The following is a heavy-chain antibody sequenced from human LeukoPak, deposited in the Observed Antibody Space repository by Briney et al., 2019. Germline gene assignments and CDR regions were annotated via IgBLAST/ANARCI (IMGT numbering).Heavy chain of an antibody. Sequence: SETLSLTCTVSGGSISSYYWSWIRQPPGKGLEWIGYINYSGSTNYNPSLKSRVTISVDTSKNQFSLKLNSVTAGDTAVYYCASIKKGGPFDYWGQGTLVTVSS. CDR1: GGSISSYY. V-gene: IGHV4-59*08. D-gene: IGHD3-16*01. CDR3: ASIKKGGPFDY. J-gene: IGHJ4*02. CDR2: INYSGST.